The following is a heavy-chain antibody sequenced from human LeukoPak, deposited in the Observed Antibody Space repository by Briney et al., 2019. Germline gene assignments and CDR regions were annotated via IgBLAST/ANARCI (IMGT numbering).Heavy chain of an antibody. CDR1: GGTVSSYA. CDR3: AIRGYSGYDPLGVDY. V-gene: IGHV1-69*04. Sequence: SGKVSCKASGGTVSSYAISWVRQAPGQGLEWMGRIIPILGIANYAQKFQGRGTITADKSTSTAYMELSSLRSEDTAVYYCAIRGYSGYDPLGVDYWGQGTLVTVSS. J-gene: IGHJ4*02. D-gene: IGHD5-12*01. CDR2: IIPILGIA.